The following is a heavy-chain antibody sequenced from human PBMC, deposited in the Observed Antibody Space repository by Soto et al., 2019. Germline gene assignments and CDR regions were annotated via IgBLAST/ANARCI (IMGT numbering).Heavy chain of an antibody. CDR3: AAGEASSRNLAQYYLDC. J-gene: IGHJ4*02. D-gene: IGHD6-13*01. CDR1: GGSMRNYF. V-gene: IGHV4-59*01. Sequence: PSETLSLTCTVSGGSMRNYFCTWIRQPPGKGLEWIGYIHYSGTTSFFPSYNPSLRSRVTISEDTSKNQFSLKLLSVTTADTAVYFCAAGEASSRNLAQYYLDCLGQGTLVTVCS. CDR2: IHYSGTT.